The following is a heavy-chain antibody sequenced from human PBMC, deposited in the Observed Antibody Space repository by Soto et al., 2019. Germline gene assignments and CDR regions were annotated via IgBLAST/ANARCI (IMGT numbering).Heavy chain of an antibody. CDR2: ISSDGSNE. CDR3: AKDLGDSSADDGADY. J-gene: IGHJ4*02. Sequence: QVQLVGSGGGVVQPGRSLRLSCAASGFTFSTYDMHWVRQAPGKGLEWVAVISSDGSNEYYADSVKGRFTISRDNSKNTLYVQMNSLRAEDTAVYYCAKDLGDSSADDGADYWGQGTLVTVSS. V-gene: IGHV3-30*18. D-gene: IGHD6-25*01. CDR1: GFTFSTYD.